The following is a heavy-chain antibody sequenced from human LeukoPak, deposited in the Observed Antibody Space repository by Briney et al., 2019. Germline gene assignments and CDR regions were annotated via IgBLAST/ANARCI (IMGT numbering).Heavy chain of an antibody. CDR3: AREKYCYDSSTLFDY. CDR2: TRNKANSYTT. CDR1: GFTFSDHY. J-gene: IGHJ4*02. Sequence: GGSLRLSCAASGFTFSDHYMDWVRQAPGKGLEWVVRTRNKANSYTTEYAASVKGRFTISRDDSKNSLYLQMNSLKTEGTAVYYCAREKYCYDSSTLFDYWGQGTLVTVSS. V-gene: IGHV3-72*01. D-gene: IGHD3-22*01.